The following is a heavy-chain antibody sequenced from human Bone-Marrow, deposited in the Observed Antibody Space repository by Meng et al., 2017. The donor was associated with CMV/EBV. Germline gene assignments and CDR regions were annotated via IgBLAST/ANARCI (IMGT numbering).Heavy chain of an antibody. CDR3: ARTNTAMADGAFDI. CDR2: ISYDGSNK. CDR1: GFTFSSYA. D-gene: IGHD5-18*01. V-gene: IGHV3-30*04. Sequence: GGSLRLSCAASGFTFSSYAMHWVRQAPGKGLEWVAVISYDGSNKYYADSVKGRFTISRDNSKNTLYLQMNSLRAEDTAVYYCARTNTAMADGAFDIWGQGTMVTVSS. J-gene: IGHJ3*02.